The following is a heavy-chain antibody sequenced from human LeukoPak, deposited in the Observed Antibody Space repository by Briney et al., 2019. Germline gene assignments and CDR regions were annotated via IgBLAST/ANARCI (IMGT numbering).Heavy chain of an antibody. CDR2: IKQDGSEK. J-gene: IGHJ4*02. Sequence: PGGSLRLSCAASGFTFSSYWMSWVRQAPGKGLEWVANIKQDGSEKYYVDSVKGRFTISRDNAKNSLYLQMNSLRAEDTALYYCAKEVTFGGDKWFDYWGQGTLVTVSS. D-gene: IGHD3-16*01. CDR1: GFTFSSYW. CDR3: AKEVTFGGDKWFDY. V-gene: IGHV3-7*03.